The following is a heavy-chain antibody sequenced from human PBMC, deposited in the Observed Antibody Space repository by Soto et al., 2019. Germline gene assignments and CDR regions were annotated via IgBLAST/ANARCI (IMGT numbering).Heavy chain of an antibody. D-gene: IGHD3-10*01. CDR3: GRGVRVSNWSRGWFDP. V-gene: IGHV4-4*02. Sequence: TSETLSLTCTISGGSISTSNWWSWVRQPPGKGLEWIGEIYHTGTTNYNPSLKNRVTLSVDTSNNHFSLNLSSVTAADTAIYYCGRGVRVSNWSRGWFDPWGQGTLVTVSS. CDR2: IYHTGTT. CDR1: GGSISTSNW. J-gene: IGHJ5*02.